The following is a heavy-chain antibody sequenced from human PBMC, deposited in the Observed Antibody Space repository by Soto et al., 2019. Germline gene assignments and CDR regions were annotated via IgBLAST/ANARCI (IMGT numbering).Heavy chain of an antibody. J-gene: IGHJ4*02. Sequence: SVKVSCKASGFTFTSSAVQWVRQARGQRLEWIGWIVVGSGNTNYAQKFQERVTITRDMSTSTAYLELSSLRSEDTAVYYCATHREGATYYFDYWGQGTLVTVSS. CDR3: ATHREGATYYFDY. CDR1: GFTFTSSA. CDR2: IVVGSGNT. D-gene: IGHD1-26*01. V-gene: IGHV1-58*01.